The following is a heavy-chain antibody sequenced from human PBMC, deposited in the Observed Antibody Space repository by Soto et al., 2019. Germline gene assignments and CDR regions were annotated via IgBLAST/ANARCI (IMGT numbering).Heavy chain of an antibody. CDR1: VGSITGYC. CDR2: SYYTGAT. D-gene: IGHD7-27*01. J-gene: IGHJ4*02. Sequence: PSETLSLTCTVSVGSITGYCWSWIRQSPGKGLEWIGCSYYTGATNYNPSLKSRVTISVDASKNQFSLTLSSATAADTAVYYCARERTPRPGFEYWGPGSLLTF. V-gene: IGHV4-59*01. CDR3: ARERTPRPGFEY.